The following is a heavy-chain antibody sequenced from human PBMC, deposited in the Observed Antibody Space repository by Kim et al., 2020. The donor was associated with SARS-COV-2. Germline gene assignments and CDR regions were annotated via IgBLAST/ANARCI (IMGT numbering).Heavy chain of an antibody. CDR1: GFFFSTYW. J-gene: IGHJ4*02. V-gene: IGHV3-74*01. Sequence: GGSLRLSCVASGFFFSTYWMSWVRQAPGKGLVWVARIREDGGGTLYADSVKGRFTISRDNGENVVSLQMNSLMADDTAIYYCVGDYVPGHQGFDWGQGTLVTVSP. CDR2: IREDGGGT. CDR3: VGDYVPGHQGFD. D-gene: IGHD2-2*01.